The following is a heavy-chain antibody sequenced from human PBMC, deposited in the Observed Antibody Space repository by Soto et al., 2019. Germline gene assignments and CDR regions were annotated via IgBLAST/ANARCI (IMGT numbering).Heavy chain of an antibody. CDR1: GFTFSSYG. CDR3: AKLYGPFEY. Sequence: PGWSLRLSCAASGFTFSSYGMHLVRQAPGKGLEWVAVISYDGSNKYYADSVKGRFTISRDNSKNTLYLQMNSLRAEDTAVYYCAKLYGPFEYWGKGTLVTVSS. D-gene: IGHD3-10*01. V-gene: IGHV3-30*18. J-gene: IGHJ4*02. CDR2: ISYDGSNK.